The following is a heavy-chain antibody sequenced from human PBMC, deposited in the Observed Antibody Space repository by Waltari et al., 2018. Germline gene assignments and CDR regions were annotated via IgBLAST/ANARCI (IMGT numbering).Heavy chain of an antibody. CDR3: AKMTTVTNYFDY. CDR1: GYSISSGYY. CDR2: IYHSGST. V-gene: IGHV4-38-2*01. J-gene: IGHJ4*02. Sequence: QVQLQESGPGLVKPSETLSLTCPVSGYSISSGYYWGWLRQPPGKGLEWIGSIYHSGSTYYNPSLKSRVTISVDTSKNQFSLKLSSVTAADTAVYYCAKMTTVTNYFDYWGQGTLVTVSS. D-gene: IGHD4-17*01.